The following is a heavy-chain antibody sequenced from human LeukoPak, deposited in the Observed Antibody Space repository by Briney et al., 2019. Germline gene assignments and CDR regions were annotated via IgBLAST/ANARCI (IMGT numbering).Heavy chain of an antibody. D-gene: IGHD2-2*01. Sequence: PSETLSPTCTVSGGSISSSSHYWGWIRQPPGKGPEWIGSIYYSGSTYYNPSLKSRVTISVDTSKNQFSLKLSSVTATDTAVYYCARHDCITTTCYYFYGMDVWGQGTTVTVSS. J-gene: IGHJ6*02. CDR2: IYYSGST. CDR1: GGSISSSSHY. V-gene: IGHV4-39*01. CDR3: ARHDCITTTCYYFYGMDV.